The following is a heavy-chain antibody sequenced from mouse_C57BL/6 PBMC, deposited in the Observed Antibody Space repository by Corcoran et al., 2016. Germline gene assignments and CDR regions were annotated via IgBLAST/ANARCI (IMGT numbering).Heavy chain of an antibody. Sequence: QIQLVQAGPELKKPGETVKICCKASGYTFTTHGMSWVKQGPGKGLKWMGWINNYSGVPTYADDFKGRFAFSLETSASTAYLQINNLKNEDTATYFCARKGVRMDYWGQGTSVTVSS. CDR2: INNYSGVP. CDR3: ARKGVRMDY. CDR1: GYTFTTHG. V-gene: IGHV9-3*01. J-gene: IGHJ4*01. D-gene: IGHD2-5*01.